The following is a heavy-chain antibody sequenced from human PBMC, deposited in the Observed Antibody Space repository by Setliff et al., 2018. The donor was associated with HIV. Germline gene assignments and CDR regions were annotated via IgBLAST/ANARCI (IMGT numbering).Heavy chain of an antibody. D-gene: IGHD3-9*01. CDR2: IYTSGST. J-gene: IGHJ6*03. Sequence: PSETLSLTCSVSGGSISSGTDFWSWIRQPAGKGLEWIGRIYTSGSTKYNPSLDSRVTISVDTSKNQFSLNLRSVTAADTAVYYCARGHDNKYYYFYYMDVWGKGTTVTVSS. CDR1: GGSISSGTDF. CDR3: ARGHDNKYYYFYYMDV. V-gene: IGHV4-61*02.